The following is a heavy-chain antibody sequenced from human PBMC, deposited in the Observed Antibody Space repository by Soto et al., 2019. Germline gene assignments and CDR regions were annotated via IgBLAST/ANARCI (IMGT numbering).Heavy chain of an antibody. V-gene: IGHV1-69*17. CDR1: GGTFSTTA. CDR2: IVPIFGIP. J-gene: IGHJ5*02. CDR3: ARDSQSAGSWFDP. D-gene: IGHD2-15*01. Sequence: QVQLLQSGAEVKKPGSSVKVSCKASGGTFSTTAITWVRQAPGQGLEWMGGIVPIFGIPNYAQNFQVRLAITADTPTNTAYIVLLSLRPEDPALYYGARDSQSAGSWFDPWSMGTLVNVAS.